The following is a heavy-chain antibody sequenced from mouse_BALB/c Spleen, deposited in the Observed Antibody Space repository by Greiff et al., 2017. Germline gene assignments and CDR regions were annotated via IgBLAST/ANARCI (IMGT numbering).Heavy chain of an antibody. D-gene: IGHD4-1*01. CDR2: MYPYYGGT. CDR1: GYSFTGYN. Sequence: VQLKESGPELEKPGASVKISCKASGYSFTGYNMNWVKQSNGKSLEWIGIMYPYYGGTSYTQKFKGKATLTVDKSSSTAYMQRKSLTSEDSAVYYCARGGGTFFDYWGQGTTLTVSS. V-gene: IGHV1-39*01. CDR3: ARGGGTFFDY. J-gene: IGHJ2*01.